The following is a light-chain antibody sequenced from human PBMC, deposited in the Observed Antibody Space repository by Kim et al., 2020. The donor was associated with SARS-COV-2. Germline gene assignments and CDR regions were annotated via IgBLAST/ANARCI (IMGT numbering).Light chain of an antibody. Sequence: SYELTQPPSVSVAPGKTARITCGGNNIGSKSVHWYQQKTGQAPVLVIYYDSDRPSGIPERFSGSNSGNTATLTISRVEAGDEADYYCQVWDSSSDHPVFGVGTQRTVL. CDR3: QVWDSSSDHPV. CDR1: NIGSKS. J-gene: IGLJ3*02. CDR2: YDS. V-gene: IGLV3-21*04.